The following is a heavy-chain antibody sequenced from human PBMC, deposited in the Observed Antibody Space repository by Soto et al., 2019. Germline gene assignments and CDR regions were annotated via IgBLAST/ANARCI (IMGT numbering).Heavy chain of an antibody. CDR1: GFSLSNSGVG. CDR2: VYGDNDK. Sequence: QITLKESGPSPVKPTQTLTVTCTFSGFSLSNSGVGVAWIRQPPGKALAWLALVYGDNDKRYRPSLNTRLTITKDTSKNQVVLTMTNMDAVGAATYFCAHGTLHYYGDYDPGTSRVFASWGQGTLVTVSS. D-gene: IGHD4-17*01. J-gene: IGHJ4*02. V-gene: IGHV2-5*02. CDR3: AHGTLHYYGDYDPGTSRVFAS.